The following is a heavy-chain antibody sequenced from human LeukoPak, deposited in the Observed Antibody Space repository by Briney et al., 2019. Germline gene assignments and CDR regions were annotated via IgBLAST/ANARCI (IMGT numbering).Heavy chain of an antibody. V-gene: IGHV1-18*01. CDR3: ARGGHCTNGVCYPTKFDY. CDR2: ISAYNGNT. D-gene: IGHD2-8*01. CDR1: GYTFTSYG. J-gene: IGHJ4*02. Sequence: ASVKVSCKASGYTFTSYGISWVRQAPGQGLEWMGWISAYNGNTNYAQKLQGRVTMTTDTSTSAAYMELRSLRSDDTAVYYCARGGHCTNGVCYPTKFDYWGQGTLVTVSS.